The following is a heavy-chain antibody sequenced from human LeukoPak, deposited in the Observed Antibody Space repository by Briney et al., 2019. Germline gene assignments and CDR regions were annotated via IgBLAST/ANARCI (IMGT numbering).Heavy chain of an antibody. D-gene: IGHD3-9*01. CDR3: ATTLRYFDWFTTPFDY. CDR1: GFTFSSYA. CDR2: ISGSGSGGST. J-gene: IGHJ4*02. Sequence: GGSLRLSCAASGFTFSSYAMSWVRQAPGKGLEWVSGISGSGSGGSTYYADSVKGRFTISRDNSKNTLYLQMNSLRAEDTAVYYCATTLRYFDWFTTPFDYWGQGTLVTVSS. V-gene: IGHV3-23*01.